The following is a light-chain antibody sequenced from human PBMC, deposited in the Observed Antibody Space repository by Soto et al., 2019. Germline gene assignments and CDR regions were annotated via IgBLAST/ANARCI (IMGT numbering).Light chain of an antibody. CDR2: GTS. Sequence: VLSQSPGRLSLSPGDRATLSCRASQSVPSTYFAWYQQKSGQPPRLLISGTSNRATGIPDRFSGSGSGRDFTLTIIRLEPEDFALYFCQQFGNSPWTFXQGTKVDIK. V-gene: IGKV3-20*01. CDR3: QQFGNSPWT. CDR1: QSVPSTY. J-gene: IGKJ1*01.